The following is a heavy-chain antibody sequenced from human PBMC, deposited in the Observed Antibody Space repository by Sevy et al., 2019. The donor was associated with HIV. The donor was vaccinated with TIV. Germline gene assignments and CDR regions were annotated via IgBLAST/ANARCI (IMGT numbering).Heavy chain of an antibody. CDR1: GFTFGYFA. CDR3: AKDTSGWYDALDQ. Sequence: GGSLRLSCEVSGFTFGYFAMSWVRQAPGKGLEWVSGISPIGATSHYAASVRGRFTISRDNSKNRMYLQMSSLRAEDTAQYYCAKDTSGWYDALDQWGQGTLVTVSS. J-gene: IGHJ4*02. D-gene: IGHD6-19*01. V-gene: IGHV3-23*01. CDR2: ISPIGATS.